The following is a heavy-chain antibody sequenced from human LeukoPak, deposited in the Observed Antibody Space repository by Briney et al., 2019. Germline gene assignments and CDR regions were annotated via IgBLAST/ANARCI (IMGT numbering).Heavy chain of an antibody. CDR1: GNTLTELS. CDR3: ATPSQEGPGYYYYGMDV. CDR2: FDPEDGET. D-gene: IGHD1-14*01. V-gene: IGHV1-24*01. Sequence: ASVKVSCKVSGNTLTELSMHWVRQAPGKGLEWMGRFDPEDGETIHAQKFQGRVAMTEDTSTDTAYMELSSLRSEDTAVYYCATPSQEGPGYYYYGMDVWGQGTSVTVSS. J-gene: IGHJ6*02.